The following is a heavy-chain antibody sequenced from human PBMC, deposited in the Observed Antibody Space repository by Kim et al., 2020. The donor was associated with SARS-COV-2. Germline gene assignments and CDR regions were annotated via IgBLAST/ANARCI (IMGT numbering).Heavy chain of an antibody. J-gene: IGHJ6*03. V-gene: IGHV1-69*13. D-gene: IGHD1-1*01. CDR3: ATRGTVTNKYYYYYMDV. CDR1: GGTFSSYA. Sequence: SVKVSCKASGGTFSSYAISWVRQAPGQGLEWMGGIIPIFGTANYAQKFQGRVTITADESTSTAYMELSSLRSEDTAVYYCATRGTVTNKYYYYYMDVWGKVTTVTVSS. CDR2: IIPIFGTA.